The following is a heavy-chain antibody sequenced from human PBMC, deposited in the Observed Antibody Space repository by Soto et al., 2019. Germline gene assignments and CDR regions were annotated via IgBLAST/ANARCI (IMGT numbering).Heavy chain of an antibody. J-gene: IGHJ4*02. V-gene: IGHV3-23*01. CDR2: ITYNGGTT. CDR1: GFTFNTYA. Sequence: EVQLLESGGGLVQPGGSLRLSCAASGFTFNTYAMSWVRQVPGRGLEWVSTITYNGGTTYYADSVKGRFTISRDTSKNSLYLQMSSLRAEDTAIYYCATSLMFTVSVGFDYWGQGTLVTVSS. D-gene: IGHD4-4*01. CDR3: ATSLMFTVSVGFDY.